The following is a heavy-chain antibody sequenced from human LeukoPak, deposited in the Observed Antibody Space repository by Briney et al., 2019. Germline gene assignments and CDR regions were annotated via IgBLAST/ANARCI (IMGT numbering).Heavy chain of an antibody. J-gene: IGHJ3*02. CDR3: ARGLGRSPGGAFDI. D-gene: IGHD3-10*01. V-gene: IGHV3-11*01. CDR1: GFTFSDYY. Sequence: GGSLRLSCAASGFTFSDYYMSWIRQAPGKGLEWVSYISSSGSTIYYADSVKGRFTISRDNAKHSLYLHMNSLRAEDTALYYCARGLGRSPGGAFDIWGQGTMVTVSS. CDR2: ISSSGSTI.